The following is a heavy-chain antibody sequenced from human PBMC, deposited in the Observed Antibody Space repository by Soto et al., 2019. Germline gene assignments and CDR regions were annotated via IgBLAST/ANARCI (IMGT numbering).Heavy chain of an antibody. CDR2: ISYDGSNK. D-gene: IGHD3-3*01. CDR3: AKDIRAYYDFWSGYYYYFDY. V-gene: IGHV3-30*18. J-gene: IGHJ4*02. Sequence: EWVAVISYDGSNKYYADSVKGRFTISRDNSKNTLYLQMNSLRAEDTAVYYCAKDIRAYYDFWSGYYYYFDYWGQGTLITVSS.